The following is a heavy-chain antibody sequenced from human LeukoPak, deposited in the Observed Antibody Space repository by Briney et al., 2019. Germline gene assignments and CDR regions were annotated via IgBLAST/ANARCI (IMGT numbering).Heavy chain of an antibody. CDR2: INPNSGAA. V-gene: IGHV1-2*02. Sequence: GASVKVSCKASGYSFTDYYMHWVRQAPGQGLEWMGWINPNSGAANSAQKFQGRVTMTRDTSIRAAHMELRRLKSDDTAVYYCARALPHSGTSLEVDFDYWGQGTLVTVSS. CDR1: GYSFTDYY. D-gene: IGHD1-26*01. CDR3: ARALPHSGTSLEVDFDY. J-gene: IGHJ4*02.